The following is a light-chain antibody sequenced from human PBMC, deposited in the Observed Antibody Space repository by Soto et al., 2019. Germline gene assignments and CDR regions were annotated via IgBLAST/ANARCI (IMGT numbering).Light chain of an antibody. V-gene: IGKV3-20*01. CDR1: QSVSSNY. J-gene: IGKJ4*01. CDR2: GAS. CDR3: QQYDSSPFT. Sequence: EIVLTQSPGTLYFSPGERATLSCRASQSVSSNYLAWYQQKPGQAPRLLIYGASSRATGIPDRFSGSGSGTDFTLTISRLEPEDFAVYYCQQYDSSPFTFGGGTKVEIK.